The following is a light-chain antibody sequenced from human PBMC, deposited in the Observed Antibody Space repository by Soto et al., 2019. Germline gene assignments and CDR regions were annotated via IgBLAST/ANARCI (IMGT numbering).Light chain of an antibody. CDR2: EVS. V-gene: IGLV2-14*03. CDR1: SIAIGAYDY. CDR3: TSFAPGRIYV. Sequence: QSALTQRASVSGFPGQSITISCSGTSIAIGAYDYVSWDQQHPGRAPKLIIYEVSHRFSGLSYRFSGSKSGNTASLTISGLQAEDEGDYYCTSFAPGRIYVFGSGTKVTVL. J-gene: IGLJ1*01.